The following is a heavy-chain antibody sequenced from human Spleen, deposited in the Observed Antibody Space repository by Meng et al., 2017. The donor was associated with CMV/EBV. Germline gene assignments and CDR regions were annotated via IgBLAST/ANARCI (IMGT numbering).Heavy chain of an antibody. V-gene: IGHV5-51*01. CDR2: IYPGDSDT. Sequence: GGSLRLSCKGSGYSFTSYWIGWVRQMPGKGLEWMGIIYPGDSDTRYSPSFQGQVTISADKSISTAYLQWSSLKASDTAIYYCARRKYSGTYLYYFDYWGQGTLVTVSS. J-gene: IGHJ4*02. CDR1: GYSFTSYW. D-gene: IGHD1-26*01. CDR3: ARRKYSGTYLYYFDY.